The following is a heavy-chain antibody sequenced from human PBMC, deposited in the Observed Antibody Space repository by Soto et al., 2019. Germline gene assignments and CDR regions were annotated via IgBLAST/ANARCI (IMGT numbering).Heavy chain of an antibody. CDR3: ARDCSGGSCYPYYYYYYYMDV. CDR1: GFTFSSYS. Sequence: GGSLRLSCAASGFTFSSYSMNWARQAPGKGLEWVSYISSSSSTIYYADSVKGRFTISRDNAKNSLYLQMNSLRAEDTAVYYCARDCSGGSCYPYYYYYYYMDVWGKGTTVTVSS. CDR2: ISSSSSTI. D-gene: IGHD2-15*01. J-gene: IGHJ6*03. V-gene: IGHV3-48*01.